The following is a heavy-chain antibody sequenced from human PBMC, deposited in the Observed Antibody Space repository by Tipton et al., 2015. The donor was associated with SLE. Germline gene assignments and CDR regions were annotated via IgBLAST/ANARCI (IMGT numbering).Heavy chain of an antibody. Sequence: SLRLSCAASGFTFSSYSMNWVRQAPGKGLEWVSSISSSSSYIYYADSVKGRFTISRDNAKNSLYLQMNSLRAEDTAVYYCARDREYDFWSGYHYYYYYGMDVWGQGTTVTVSS. CDR3: ARDREYDFWSGYHYYYYYGMDV. D-gene: IGHD3-3*01. V-gene: IGHV3-21*01. J-gene: IGHJ6*02. CDR1: GFTFSSYS. CDR2: ISSSSSYI.